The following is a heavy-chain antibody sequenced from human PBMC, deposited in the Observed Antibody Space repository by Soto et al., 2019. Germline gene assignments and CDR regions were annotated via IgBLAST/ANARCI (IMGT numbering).Heavy chain of an antibody. CDR3: VGGQYYFDY. J-gene: IGHJ4*02. CDR1: GFPFTAYG. D-gene: IGHD3-10*01. V-gene: IGHV3-30*03. CDR2: ISYDGSNK. Sequence: QVQLVESGGGVVQPGRSLRLSCAASGFPFTAYGMHWVREGPGKGLEWVAVISYDGSNKFYADSVKGRFTISRDNAKNTLYLQMTSLRPEDTALDDCVGGQYYFDYPGQGTLVIVSS.